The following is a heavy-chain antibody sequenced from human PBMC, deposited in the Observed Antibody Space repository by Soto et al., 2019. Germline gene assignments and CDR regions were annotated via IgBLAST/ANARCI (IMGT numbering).Heavy chain of an antibody. D-gene: IGHD3-22*01. CDR3: AREGYDRSGYYFYDMGV. V-gene: IGHV3-13*05. CDR2: IGTAGDP. CDR1: GFILSGYD. Sequence: GGSLRLSCVASGFILSGYDMHWVRQATGEGLEWVSAIGTAGDPYYSGSVKGRFTISRGNAENSVYLQMNSLRAGDTAVYYCAREGYDRSGYYFYDMGVWGPGTTVTVSS. J-gene: IGHJ6*02.